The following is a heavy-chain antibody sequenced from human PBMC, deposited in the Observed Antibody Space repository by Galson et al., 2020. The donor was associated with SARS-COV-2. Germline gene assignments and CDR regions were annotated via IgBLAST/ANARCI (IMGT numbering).Heavy chain of an antibody. Sequence: GGSLRLSCAASGFTFSSYGMHWVRQAPGKGLEWVAVISYDGSNKYYADSVKGRFTISRDNSKNTLYLQMNSLRAEDTAVYYCAKGGLYSSGWYYSFDYWGQGTLVTVSS. CDR1: GFTFSSYG. J-gene: IGHJ4*02. CDR2: ISYDGSNK. CDR3: AKGGLYSSGWYYSFDY. V-gene: IGHV3-30*18. D-gene: IGHD6-19*01.